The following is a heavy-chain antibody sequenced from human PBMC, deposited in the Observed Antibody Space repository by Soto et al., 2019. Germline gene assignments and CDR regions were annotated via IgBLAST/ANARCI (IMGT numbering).Heavy chain of an antibody. D-gene: IGHD2-21*02. Sequence: EVQLVEPGGGLVQPGGSLKLSCAASGFTFSGSAMHWVRQASGKGLEWVGRIRSKANSYATAYAASVKGRFTISRDDSKNTAYLQMNSLKTEDTAVYYCTRLGVAYCGGDCYSGPFDYWGQGTLVTVSS. J-gene: IGHJ4*02. CDR1: GFTFSGSA. V-gene: IGHV3-73*02. CDR3: TRLGVAYCGGDCYSGPFDY. CDR2: IRSKANSYAT.